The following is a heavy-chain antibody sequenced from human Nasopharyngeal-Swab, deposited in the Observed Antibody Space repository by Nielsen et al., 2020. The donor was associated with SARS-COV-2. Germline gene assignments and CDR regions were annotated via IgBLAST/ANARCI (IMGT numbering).Heavy chain of an antibody. Sequence: WVRQAPRQGLEWMGCMNPGSGFKDYAQNFQGRVTMTWNTSISTAYMEISSLRSEDTAVYYCARWEKGDYWGQGTLVTVSS. CDR2: MNPGSGFK. J-gene: IGHJ4*02. D-gene: IGHD1-26*01. CDR3: ARWEKGDY. V-gene: IGHV1-8*01.